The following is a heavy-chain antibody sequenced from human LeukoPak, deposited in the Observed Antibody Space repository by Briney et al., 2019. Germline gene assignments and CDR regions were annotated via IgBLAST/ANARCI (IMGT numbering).Heavy chain of an antibody. CDR2: ISSSSSTI. CDR3: ARGALLWPMDY. D-gene: IGHD3-10*01. J-gene: IGHJ4*02. V-gene: IGHV3-48*01. CDR1: GFTFSSYS. Sequence: GGSLRLSCAASGFTFSSYSMNWVRQAPGKGLEWVSYISSSSSTIYYADSVKGRLTISRDNAKNSLYLQMNSLRAEDTAVYYCARGALLWPMDYWGQGTLVTVSS.